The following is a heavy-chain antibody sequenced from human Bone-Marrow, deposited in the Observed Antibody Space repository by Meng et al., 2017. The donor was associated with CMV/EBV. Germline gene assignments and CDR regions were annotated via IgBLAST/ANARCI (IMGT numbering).Heavy chain of an antibody. CDR2: ISYDGSNK. CDR1: GFTFSSYT. CDR3: AGPSDLPASLDAFEI. D-gene: IGHD2-2*01. J-gene: IGHJ3*02. V-gene: IGHV3-30-3*01. Sequence: GESLKISCAASGFTFSSYTMHWVRQAPGKGLEWVAIISYDGSNKYYVDSVKGRFTISRDNSKNTLYLQMNSLRAEDTAVYYCAGPSDLPASLDAFEIWGQGTMVTVSS.